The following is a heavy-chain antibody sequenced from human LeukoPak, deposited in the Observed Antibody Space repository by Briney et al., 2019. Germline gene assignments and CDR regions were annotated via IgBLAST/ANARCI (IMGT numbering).Heavy chain of an antibody. D-gene: IGHD2-2*01. Sequence: GESLKISCNGSGYSFTSYWIGWVRQLPGKGLEWMGIIYPGDSDTRYSPSFQGQVTISADKSISTAYLQWSSLKASDTAMYYCARVSYCSSTSCYFDYWGQGTLVTVSS. CDR2: IYPGDSDT. V-gene: IGHV5-51*01. CDR1: GYSFTSYW. J-gene: IGHJ4*02. CDR3: ARVSYCSSTSCYFDY.